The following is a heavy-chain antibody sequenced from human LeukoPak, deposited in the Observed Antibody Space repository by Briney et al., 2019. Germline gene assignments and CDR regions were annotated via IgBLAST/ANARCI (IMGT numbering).Heavy chain of an antibody. Sequence: HPGGSLRLSCAASGFTFSSYGMHWVRQAPGKGLEWVAFIRYDGSNKYYADSVKGRFTISRDNSKNTLYLQMNSLRAEDTAVYYCARPPGIAAAAYWYFDLWGRGTLVTVSS. CDR3: ARPPGIAAAAYWYFDL. V-gene: IGHV3-33*08. CDR2: IRYDGSNK. D-gene: IGHD6-13*01. J-gene: IGHJ2*01. CDR1: GFTFSSYG.